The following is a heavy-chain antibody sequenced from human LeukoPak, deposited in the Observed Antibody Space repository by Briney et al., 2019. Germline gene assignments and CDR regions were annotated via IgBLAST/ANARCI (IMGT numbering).Heavy chain of an antibody. D-gene: IGHD3-9*01. CDR2: ISTYNGNT. CDR1: GYTITSYG. J-gene: IGHJ6*02. Sequence: GASVKVSCKASGYTITSYGITWVRQAPGQGLEWMGWISTYNGNTNYAQKFQGRVTMTTDTSTSTAYMELRSLRSDDTAVYYCARIGHYDILTGYSTYYGMDVWGQGTTVTVSS. CDR3: ARIGHYDILTGYSTYYGMDV. V-gene: IGHV1-18*01.